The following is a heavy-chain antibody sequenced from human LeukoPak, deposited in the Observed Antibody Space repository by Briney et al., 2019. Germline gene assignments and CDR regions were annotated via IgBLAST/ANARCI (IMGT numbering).Heavy chain of an antibody. CDR3: AKSNYFDSGGYCFFDY. J-gene: IGHJ4*02. D-gene: IGHD3-22*01. V-gene: IGHV3-23*01. CDR1: GFTFSKYA. Sequence: GGSLRLSCAASGFTFSKYAMTWVRQAPGKGLEWVSGISVSGGSTNYVDSVKGRFTISRDNSKNTLYLQMNSLRAEDTAVYYCAKSNYFDSGGYCFFDYWGQGTLVTVSS. CDR2: ISVSGGST.